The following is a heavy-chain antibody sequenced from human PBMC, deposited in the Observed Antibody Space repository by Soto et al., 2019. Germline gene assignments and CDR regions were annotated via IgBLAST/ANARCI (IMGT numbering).Heavy chain of an antibody. Sequence: GASVKVSCKASGFSFTGYYIHWLRQAPGQGLEGMGWINAHSGGTEYAQKCQGRVTLTRNTSIAPAYLTLTSLTSGDTSLYYFTKDLTRQLAYWLDPWGQGTQVTVSS. CDR2: INAHSGGT. J-gene: IGHJ5*02. CDR1: GFSFTGYY. D-gene: IGHD6-6*01. CDR3: TKDLTRQLAYWLDP. V-gene: IGHV1-2*02.